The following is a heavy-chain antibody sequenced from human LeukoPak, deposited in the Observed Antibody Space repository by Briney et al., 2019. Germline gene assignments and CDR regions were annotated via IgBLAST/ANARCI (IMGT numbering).Heavy chain of an antibody. V-gene: IGHV4-31*03. CDR1: GGSISSGGYY. D-gene: IGHD4-17*01. J-gene: IGHJ4*02. CDR3: ARNGAGYFDY. CDR2: IYYSGST. Sequence: SETLSLTCTVSGGSISSGGYYWSWVRQHPGKGLEWIGYIYYSGSTYYNPSLKSRVTISVDTSKNQFSLKLSSVTAADTAVYYCARNGAGYFDYWGQGTLVTVSS.